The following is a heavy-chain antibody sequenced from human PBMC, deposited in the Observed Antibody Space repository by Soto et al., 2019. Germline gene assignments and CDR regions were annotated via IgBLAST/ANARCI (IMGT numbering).Heavy chain of an antibody. D-gene: IGHD2-15*01. V-gene: IGHV3-33*01. J-gene: IGHJ4*02. Sequence: GGSLRLSCAASGFTFSSYGMHWVRQAPGKGLEWVAVIWYDGSNKYYADSVKGRSTISRDNAKNSLYLQMNSLRAEDTAVYYCARDRYCSGGSCYWLTDYWGQGTLVTVSS. CDR2: IWYDGSNK. CDR3: ARDRYCSGGSCYWLTDY. CDR1: GFTFSSYG.